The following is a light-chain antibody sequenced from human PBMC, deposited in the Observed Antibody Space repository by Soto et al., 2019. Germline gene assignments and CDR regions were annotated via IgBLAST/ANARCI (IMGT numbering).Light chain of an antibody. CDR3: QQYDHWPIT. V-gene: IGKV3-15*01. CDR2: GAS. J-gene: IGKJ5*01. Sequence: EIVLTQSPGTLSLSPGERATLSCRASQSVSSSYLAWYQQKPGQAPRLLIYGASTRATGIPARFSGSGSGTEFTLTISSLQSEDFAVYYCQQYDHWPITFGQGTRLEI. CDR1: QSVSSSY.